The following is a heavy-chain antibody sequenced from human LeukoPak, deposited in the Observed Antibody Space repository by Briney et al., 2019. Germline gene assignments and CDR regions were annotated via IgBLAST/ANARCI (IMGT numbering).Heavy chain of an antibody. CDR2: INTNTGNP. D-gene: IGHD3-22*01. V-gene: IGHV7-4-1*02. CDR1: GYTFTSYA. Sequence: ASVKVSCKASGYTFTSYAMNWVRQAPGQGLEWMGWINTNTGNPTYVQGFTGRFVFSLDTSVSTAYLQISSLKAEDTAVYYCARMADPLTYYYDSSGETTFDYWGQGTLVTVSS. J-gene: IGHJ4*02. CDR3: ARMADPLTYYYDSSGETTFDY.